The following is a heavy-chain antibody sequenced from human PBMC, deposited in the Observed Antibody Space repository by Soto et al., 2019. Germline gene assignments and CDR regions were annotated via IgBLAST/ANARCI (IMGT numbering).Heavy chain of an antibody. J-gene: IGHJ4*02. CDR3: ARVRYSSSWYYDY. D-gene: IGHD6-13*01. CDR2: INHSGST. V-gene: IGHV4-34*01. Sequence: SETLSLTCAVYGGSFSGYYWSGIRQPPGKGLEWIGEINHSGSTNYNPSLKSRAPISVDTSKNQFSLKLSSVTAADTAVYYCARVRYSSSWYYDYWGQGTTVTVSS. CDR1: GGSFSGYY.